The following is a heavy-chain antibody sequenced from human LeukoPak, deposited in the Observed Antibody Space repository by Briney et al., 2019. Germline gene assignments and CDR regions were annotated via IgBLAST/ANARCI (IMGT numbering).Heavy chain of an antibody. D-gene: IGHD2-2*01. CDR1: GYTFTTYS. CDR2: ISVNNGGT. J-gene: IGHJ1*01. CDR3: ATATQPRGYFLH. V-gene: IGHV1-18*01. Sequence: ASAKVSCKASGYTFTTYSLAWVRQAPGQSLEWMGWISVNNGGTNYAQSFQDRVTLTRDTSTNTAYLEPRSLRSDDTAIIYCATATQPRGYFLHWGQGTLVTVSS.